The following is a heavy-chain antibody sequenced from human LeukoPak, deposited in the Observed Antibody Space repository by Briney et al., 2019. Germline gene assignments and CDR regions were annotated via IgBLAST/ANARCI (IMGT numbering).Heavy chain of an antibody. J-gene: IGHJ6*03. CDR1: GGSISSGSYY. CDR3: ARVDYYYMDV. Sequence: SETLSLTCPVSGGSISSGSYYWSWIRQPAGKGLEWIGRIYTSGITNYNPSLKSRVTISVDTSKNQFSLKLSSVTAADTAVYYCARVDYYYMDVWGKGTTVTVSS. CDR2: IYTSGIT. V-gene: IGHV4-61*02.